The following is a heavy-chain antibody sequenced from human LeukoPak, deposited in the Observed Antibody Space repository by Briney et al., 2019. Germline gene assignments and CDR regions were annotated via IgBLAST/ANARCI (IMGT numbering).Heavy chain of an antibody. CDR2: VHYSGSA. CDR1: GVSVRSDMSP. Sequence: SETLSLTCSVSGVSVRSDMSPWSWIRQPPGKGLEWIGYVHYSGSANYNPSLESRVTMSLDNSKNQFSLDLTSVTAADTAVYYCARNRGWYATDVWGQGAAVTVSS. D-gene: IGHD6-19*01. V-gene: IGHV4-61*01. CDR3: ARNRGWYATDV. J-gene: IGHJ6*02.